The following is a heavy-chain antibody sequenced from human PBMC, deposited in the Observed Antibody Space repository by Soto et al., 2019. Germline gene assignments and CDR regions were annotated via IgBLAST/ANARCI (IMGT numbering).Heavy chain of an antibody. D-gene: IGHD5-12*01. J-gene: IGHJ3*02. V-gene: IGHV2-5*02. CDR2: IYWDDDK. Sequence: QITLKESGPTLVKPTQTLTLTCTFSGFSLSTSGVGVGWIRQPPGKALEWLALIYWDDDKRYSPSLKSRLTITKDPSHSLVVLTITNMDPVDTATYYCAHSWCRYSGYDGAGAFHICGQGTMVTVSS. CDR3: AHSWCRYSGYDGAGAFHI. CDR1: GFSLSTSGVG.